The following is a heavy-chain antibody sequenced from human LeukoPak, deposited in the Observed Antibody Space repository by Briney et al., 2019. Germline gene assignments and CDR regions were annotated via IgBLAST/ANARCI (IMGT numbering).Heavy chain of an antibody. CDR1: GGSVSSGSYY. CDR2: IYYSGST. J-gene: IGHJ4*02. Sequence: SETLSLTCTVSGGSVSSGSYYWSWIRQPPGKGLEWIGYIYYSGSTNYNPSLKSRVTISVDTSKNQFSLKLSSVTAADRAVYYCARAGVVVAATDYWGQGTLVTVSS. V-gene: IGHV4-61*01. D-gene: IGHD2-15*01. CDR3: ARAGVVVAATDY.